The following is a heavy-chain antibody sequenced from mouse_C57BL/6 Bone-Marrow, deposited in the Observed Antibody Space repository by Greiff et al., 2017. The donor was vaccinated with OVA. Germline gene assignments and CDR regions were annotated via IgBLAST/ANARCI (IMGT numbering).Heavy chain of an antibody. CDR3: ARRGYGPFAY. CDR2: IDPSDSYT. D-gene: IGHD1-1*02. J-gene: IGHJ3*01. Sequence: QVHVKQPGAELVMPGASVKLSCKASGYTFTSYWMHWVKQRPGQGLEWIGEIDPSDSYTNYNQKFKGKSTLTVDKSSSTAYMQLSSLTSEDAAVYYCARRGYGPFAYWGQGTLVTVSA. CDR1: GYTFTSYW. V-gene: IGHV1-69*01.